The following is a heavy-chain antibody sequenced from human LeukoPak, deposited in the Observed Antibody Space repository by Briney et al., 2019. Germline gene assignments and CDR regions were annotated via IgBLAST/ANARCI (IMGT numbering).Heavy chain of an antibody. CDR2: VSGSGGST. Sequence: PGGSLRLSCAASGFTFSSYAMSWVRQAPGKGLEWVSAVSGSGGSTYYADSVKGRFTISRDNSKNTLYLQMNSLRAEDTAVYYCAKAHPHTTEWYPQYYFDYWGQGTLVTVSS. J-gene: IGHJ4*02. D-gene: IGHD2/OR15-2a*01. CDR3: AKAHPHTTEWYPQYYFDY. V-gene: IGHV3-23*01. CDR1: GFTFSSYA.